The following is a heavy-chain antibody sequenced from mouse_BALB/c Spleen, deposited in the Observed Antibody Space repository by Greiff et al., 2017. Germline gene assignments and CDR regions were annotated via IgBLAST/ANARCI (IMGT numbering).Heavy chain of an antibody. D-gene: IGHD2-3*01. J-gene: IGHJ4*01. CDR2: INPYNDGT. Sequence: EVKLQESGPELVKPGASVKMSCKASGYTFTSYVMHWVKQKPGQGLEWIGYINPYNDGTKYNEKFKGKATLTSDKSSSTAYMELSSLTSEDSAVYYCARGWLLPYYAMDYWGQGTSVTVSS. CDR3: ARGWLLPYYAMDY. CDR1: GYTFTSYV. V-gene: IGHV1-14*01.